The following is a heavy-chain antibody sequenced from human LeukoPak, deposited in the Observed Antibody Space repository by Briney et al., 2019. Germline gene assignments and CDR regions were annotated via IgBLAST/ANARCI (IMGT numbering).Heavy chain of an antibody. V-gene: IGHV4-59*01. CDR2: IYYSGST. J-gene: IGHJ4*02. Sequence: SETLSLTCTVSGGSISPYYWSWIRQPPGKGLEWIGYIYYSGSTNYTPSLKSRLTISLDTSKNQFSLKLNSVTAADTAVYYCARDSRWPDGYNHYFDYWAREPWSPSPQ. D-gene: IGHD5-24*01. CDR1: GGSISPYY. CDR3: ARDSRWPDGYNHYFDY.